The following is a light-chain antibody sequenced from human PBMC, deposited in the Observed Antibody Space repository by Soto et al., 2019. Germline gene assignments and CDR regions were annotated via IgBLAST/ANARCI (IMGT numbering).Light chain of an antibody. Sequence: QSVLTQPASVSGSPGQSITISCTGTSSDVGSYNLVSWYQQHPGKAPRLIIYEVSNRPSGVSNRFSGSKSGNTASLTISGLRAEDEGDYFCSSFTGTSALILFGGGTKLTVL. J-gene: IGLJ2*01. CDR2: EVS. CDR1: SSDVGSYNL. V-gene: IGLV2-14*02. CDR3: SSFTGTSALIL.